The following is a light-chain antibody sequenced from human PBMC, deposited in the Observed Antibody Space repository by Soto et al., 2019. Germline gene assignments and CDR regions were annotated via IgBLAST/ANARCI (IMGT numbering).Light chain of an antibody. Sequence: QSVLTQPPSVSGAPGQRVTISCTGSSSNIGAGYDVHWYQQVPGTAPKLLIYGNTNRPSGVPDRFSGSKSGTSASLAITGLQAEDEADYYCQSYDSSLSGWRVFGGGTKRTVL. CDR2: GNT. CDR1: SSNIGAGYD. V-gene: IGLV1-40*01. CDR3: QSYDSSLSGWRV. J-gene: IGLJ3*02.